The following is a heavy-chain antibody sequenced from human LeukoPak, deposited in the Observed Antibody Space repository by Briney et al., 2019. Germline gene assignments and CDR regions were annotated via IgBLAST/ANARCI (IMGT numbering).Heavy chain of an antibody. J-gene: IGHJ4*02. V-gene: IGHV3-23*01. CDR2: ISGSGGST. CDR3: AKEYYYDSSGYYYGLFDY. Sequence: GGSLRLSCAASGFTFDDYGMSWVRQAPGKGLEWVSAISGSGGSTYYADSVKGRFTISRDNSKNTLYLQMNSLRAEDTAVYYCAKEYYYDSSGYYYGLFDYWGQGTLVTVSS. D-gene: IGHD3-22*01. CDR1: GFTFDDYG.